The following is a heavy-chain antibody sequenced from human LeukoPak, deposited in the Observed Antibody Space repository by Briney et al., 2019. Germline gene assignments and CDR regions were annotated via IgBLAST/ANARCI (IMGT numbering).Heavy chain of an antibody. V-gene: IGHV1-2*02. Sequence: ASVKVSCKASGYTFTGYYVHWVRQAPGQGLEWMGWINPNSGGTNYAQKFQGRVTMTRDTSISTAYMELSRLRSDDTAVYYCARGPLYCSSTSCYSYFDYWGQGTLVTVYS. CDR1: GYTFTGYY. CDR3: ARGPLYCSSTSCYSYFDY. D-gene: IGHD2-2*01. J-gene: IGHJ4*02. CDR2: INPNSGGT.